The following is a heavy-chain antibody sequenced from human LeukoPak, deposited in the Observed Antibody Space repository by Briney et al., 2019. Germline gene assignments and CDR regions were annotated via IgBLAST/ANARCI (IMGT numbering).Heavy chain of an antibody. V-gene: IGHV4-38-2*02. J-gene: IGHJ4*02. CDR2: IYHSGST. CDR3: ASRIGYSYGFARFDY. Sequence: SETLSLTCTVSGYSISSGYYWGWIRQPPGKGLEWVGSIYHSGSTNYNPSLKSRVTISVDTSKNQFSLKLSSVTAADTAVYYCASRIGYSYGFARFDYWGQGTLVTVSS. CDR1: GYSISSGYY. D-gene: IGHD5-18*01.